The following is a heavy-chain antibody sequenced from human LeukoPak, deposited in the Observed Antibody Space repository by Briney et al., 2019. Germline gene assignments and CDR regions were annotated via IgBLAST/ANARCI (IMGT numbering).Heavy chain of an antibody. CDR2: IYYSGST. CDR3: ATDLGSDYSFDY. J-gene: IGHJ4*02. Sequence: SETLSLTCTVSGGSISSGGYYWSWIRQHPGKGLEWIGYIYYSGSTYYNPSLKSRVTISVDTSKNQFSLKLTSVTAADTAVYYCATDLGSDYSFDYWGQGTLVTVSS. CDR1: GGSISSGGYY. V-gene: IGHV4-31*03. D-gene: IGHD4-11*01.